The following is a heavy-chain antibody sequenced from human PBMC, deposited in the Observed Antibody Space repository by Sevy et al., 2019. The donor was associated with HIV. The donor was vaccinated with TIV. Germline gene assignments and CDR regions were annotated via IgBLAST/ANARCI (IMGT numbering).Heavy chain of an antibody. CDR2: IYHTGNT. CDR1: GVSISSGAYS. CDR3: ARDGGTMTTPGSFDI. D-gene: IGHD4-17*01. Sequence: SETLSLTCAVSGVSISSGAYSWNWIRQPPGKGLEWIGYIYHTGNTYYNPSLKSRITISLDRSKNQFSLRLSCVTAADTAVYFCARDGGTMTTPGSFDIWGQGTMVTVSS. V-gene: IGHV4-30-2*01. J-gene: IGHJ3*02.